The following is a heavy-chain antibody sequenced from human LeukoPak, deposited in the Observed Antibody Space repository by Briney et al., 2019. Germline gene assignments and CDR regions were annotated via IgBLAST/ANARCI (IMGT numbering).Heavy chain of an antibody. CDR2: VNPNSGNT. Sequence: ASVKVSCKASGYTFTSYDINWVRQATGQGLEWMGWVNPNSGNTGYAQNFQGKVTMTRNNSISTAYMALSSLTSEDTAVYYCARGRFGYWGQGTLVTVSS. J-gene: IGHJ5*01. CDR1: GYTFTSYD. CDR3: ARGRFGY. V-gene: IGHV1-8*01.